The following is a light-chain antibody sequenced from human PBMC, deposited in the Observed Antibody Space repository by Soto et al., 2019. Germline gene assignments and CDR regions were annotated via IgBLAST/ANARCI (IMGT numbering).Light chain of an antibody. CDR3: HQYGRSPRT. J-gene: IGKJ1*01. Sequence: EIVLTQSPGTLSLSPAERATLSCRASQSVNSNFLAWYQQKPGQAPRLLISGASSRATGIPDRFSGSGSGTDFTLTISRLESEDFAVYYCHQYGRSPRTFGQGTKVDIK. CDR2: GAS. CDR1: QSVNSNF. V-gene: IGKV3-20*01.